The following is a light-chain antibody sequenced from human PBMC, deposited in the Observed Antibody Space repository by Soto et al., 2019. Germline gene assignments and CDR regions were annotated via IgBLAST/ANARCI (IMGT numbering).Light chain of an antibody. CDR3: QQYTVWPFT. V-gene: IGKV1-17*01. J-gene: IGKJ4*01. CDR1: QAIRND. CDR2: GSS. Sequence: DIQMTQSPSSLSASVGDRVTITCRASQAIRNDLAWYQQKPGRAPKRLIYGSSSLQSGVPSRFSGSGSGTEFTLTISSLQSEDFAVYYCQQYTVWPFTFGGGTKVDIK.